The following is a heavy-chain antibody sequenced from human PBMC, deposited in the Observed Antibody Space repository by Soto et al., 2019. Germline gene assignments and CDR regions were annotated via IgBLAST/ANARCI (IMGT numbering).Heavy chain of an antibody. CDR3: ARNRRGYSYGQFEYFDY. CDR1: GGSISSGDCY. V-gene: IGHV4-30-4*01. J-gene: IGHJ4*02. D-gene: IGHD5-18*01. CDR2: IYYSGST. Sequence: SETLSLTCTVSGGSISSGDCYWSWIRQPPGKGLEWIGYIYYSGSTYYNPSLKSRVTISVDTSKNQFSLKLSSVTAADTAVYYCARNRRGYSYGQFEYFDYWGQGTLVTVSS.